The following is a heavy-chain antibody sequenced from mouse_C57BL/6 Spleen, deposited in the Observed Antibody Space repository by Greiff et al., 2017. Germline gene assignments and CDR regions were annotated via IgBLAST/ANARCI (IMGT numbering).Heavy chain of an antibody. CDR3: TTCDYDGYYFDY. Sequence: VQLQQSGAELVRPGASVKLSCTASGFNINDDYMHWVKQSPEKGLEWIGWIDPENGDTVYASKFQGKATITADTSSNTAYLQLSSLTSEDTAVYYCTTCDYDGYYFDYWGQGTTLTVSS. V-gene: IGHV14-4*01. D-gene: IGHD2-4*01. J-gene: IGHJ2*01. CDR1: GFNINDDY. CDR2: IDPENGDT.